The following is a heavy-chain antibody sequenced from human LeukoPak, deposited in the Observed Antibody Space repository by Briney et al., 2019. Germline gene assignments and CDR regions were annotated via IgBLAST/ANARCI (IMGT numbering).Heavy chain of an antibody. CDR3: ARVSGLLWFGEPY. D-gene: IGHD3-10*01. CDR1: GFTVSNNY. Sequence: GGSLRLSCAASGFTVSNNYMSWVRQAPGKGLEWVSVVYSDTSTYYADSVRGRFTISRDNSKNTLYLQMNSLRAEDTAVYYCARVSGLLWFGEPYWGQGTLVTVSS. J-gene: IGHJ4*02. CDR2: VYSDTST. V-gene: IGHV3-66*01.